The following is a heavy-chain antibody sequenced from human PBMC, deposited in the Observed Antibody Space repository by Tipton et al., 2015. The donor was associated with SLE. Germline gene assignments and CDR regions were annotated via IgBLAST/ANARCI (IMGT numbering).Heavy chain of an antibody. CDR1: GDFITTDGYY. Sequence: TLSLTCSVSGDFITTDGYYWSWIRQPAGKGLEWIGHIYSTTGSTNFNPSLKSRVSISVDTSKNRLSLRLTSVTAADSVVYYWARDVTAGANWLDPWGQGILVTVSS. CDR2: IYSTTGST. V-gene: IGHV4-61*09. CDR3: ARDVTAGANWLDP. D-gene: IGHD1-26*01. J-gene: IGHJ5*02.